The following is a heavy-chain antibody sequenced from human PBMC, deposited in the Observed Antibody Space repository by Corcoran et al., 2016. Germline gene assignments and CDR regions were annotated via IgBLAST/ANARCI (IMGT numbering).Heavy chain of an antibody. CDR3: ARNMGIPGRFDY. V-gene: IGHV3-33*03. Sequence: QVQLVESGGGVVQPGGSLRLACAASGFTLSRHGMHWVRQAPGKSLEWVAIIWYDGSKTDYADSVKGRFTISRDTSKNTLYLQTTNLRAEDTAVYYCARNMGIPGRFDYWGQGTLVTASS. D-gene: IGHD1-26*01. CDR2: IWYDGSKT. J-gene: IGHJ4*02. CDR1: GFTLSRHG.